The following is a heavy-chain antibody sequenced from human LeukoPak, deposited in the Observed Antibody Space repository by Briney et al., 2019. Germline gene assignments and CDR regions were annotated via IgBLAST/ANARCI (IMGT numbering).Heavy chain of an antibody. D-gene: IGHD4-23*01. V-gene: IGHV1-69*13. CDR1: GGTFSSYA. J-gene: IGHJ4*02. CDR3: ARGFYGGNSSPFDY. CDR2: IIPIFGTA. Sequence: SVKVSCKASGGTFSSYAISWVRQPPGQGLEWMGGIIPIFGTANYAQKLQGRVTITADESTSTAYMEPSSLRSEDTAVYYCARGFYGGNSSPFDYWGQGTLVTVSS.